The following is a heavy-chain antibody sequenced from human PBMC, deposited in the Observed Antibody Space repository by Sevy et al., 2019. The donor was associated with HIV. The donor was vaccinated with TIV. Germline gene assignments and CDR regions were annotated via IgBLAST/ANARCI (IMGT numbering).Heavy chain of an antibody. Sequence: GGSLRLSCVASGFTFNRCAIHWVRQAPGKGLEWVAVISSDGAYKYYADSVKGRFTISRDNSKNTLYLQMNSLRPDDGAVYYCAKDFHDGDWSYFGMDVWGQGTTVTVS. D-gene: IGHD3-9*01. V-gene: IGHV3-30*04. CDR3: AKDFHDGDWSYFGMDV. CDR2: ISSDGAYK. CDR1: GFTFNRCA. J-gene: IGHJ6*02.